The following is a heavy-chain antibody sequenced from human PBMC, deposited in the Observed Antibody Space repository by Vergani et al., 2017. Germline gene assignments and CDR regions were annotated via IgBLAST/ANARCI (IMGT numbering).Heavy chain of an antibody. V-gene: IGHV1-69*04. Sequence: QVQLVQSGAEVKKPGSSVKVSCKASGGTFSSYAISWVRQAPGQGLEWMGRIIPILGIENYAQKFQGRVTITADKSTSTAYMELSSLRSEDTAVYYCARETRIAAADYWGQGTLVTVSS. J-gene: IGHJ4*02. CDR3: ARETRIAAADY. D-gene: IGHD6-13*01. CDR2: IIPILGIE. CDR1: GGTFSSYA.